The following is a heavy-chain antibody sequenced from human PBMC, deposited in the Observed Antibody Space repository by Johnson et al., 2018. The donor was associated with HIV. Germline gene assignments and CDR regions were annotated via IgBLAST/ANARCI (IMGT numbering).Heavy chain of an antibody. D-gene: IGHD3-22*01. Sequence: QMLLVESGGGVVQPGRSLRLSCAASRITLSSYGMHWVRQAPGKGLEWVAVISYDGSNKYYADSVKGRFTISRDNSKNTLYLQMNSLRAEDTAVYYCAKEGSGYFHAFDIWGQGTMVTVSS. CDR3: AKEGSGYFHAFDI. V-gene: IGHV3-30*18. J-gene: IGHJ3*02. CDR1: RITLSSYG. CDR2: ISYDGSNK.